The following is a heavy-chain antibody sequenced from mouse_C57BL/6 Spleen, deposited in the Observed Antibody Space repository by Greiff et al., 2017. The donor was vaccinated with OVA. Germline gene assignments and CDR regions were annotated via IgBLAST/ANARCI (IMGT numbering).Heavy chain of an antibody. CDR3: ARRYGSPYWYFDV. CDR2: IYPGDGDT. V-gene: IGHV1-80*01. D-gene: IGHD1-1*01. J-gene: IGHJ1*03. Sequence: VQLQQSGAELVKPGASVKISCKASGYAFSSYWMNWVKQRPGKGLEWIGQIYPGDGDTNYNGKFKGKATLTADKSSSTAYMQLSSLTSEDSAVYFCARRYGSPYWYFDVWGTGTTVTVSS. CDR1: GYAFSSYW.